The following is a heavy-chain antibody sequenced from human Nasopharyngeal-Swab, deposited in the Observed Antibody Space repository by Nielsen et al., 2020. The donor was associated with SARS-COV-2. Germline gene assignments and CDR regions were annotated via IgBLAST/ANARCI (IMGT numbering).Heavy chain of an antibody. CDR2: IIPIFGTA. V-gene: IGHV1-69*05. D-gene: IGHD3-10*01. CDR1: GGTFSSYA. Sequence: SVKVSCKASGGTFSSYAISWVRQAPGQGLEWMGGIIPIFGTANYAQKFQGWVTMTRDTSISTAYMELSRLRSDDTAVYYCARARITMVRGKEEHDAFDIWGQGTMVTVSS. J-gene: IGHJ3*02. CDR3: ARARITMVRGKEEHDAFDI.